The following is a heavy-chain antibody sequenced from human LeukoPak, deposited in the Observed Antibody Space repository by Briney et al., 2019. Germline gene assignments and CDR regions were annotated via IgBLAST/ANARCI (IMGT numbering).Heavy chain of an antibody. D-gene: IGHD6-19*01. Sequence: PGGSLRLSCAASGFTFSSYWMHWVRQAPGKGLVWVSRINSDGSSTSYADSVKGRFTISRDNARKSLYLQMNSLRAEDTAVYYCARDVEYISGWYTFDFWGQGTLVTVSS. CDR1: GFTFSSYW. CDR3: ARDVEYISGWYTFDF. J-gene: IGHJ4*02. CDR2: INSDGSST. V-gene: IGHV3-74*01.